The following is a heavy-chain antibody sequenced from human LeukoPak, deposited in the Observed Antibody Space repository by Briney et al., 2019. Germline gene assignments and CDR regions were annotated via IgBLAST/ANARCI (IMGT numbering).Heavy chain of an antibody. J-gene: IGHJ4*02. CDR3: ARVSTYSAIDY. D-gene: IGHD1-26*01. CDR1: GFTFSSYW. CDR2: INSDGSST. V-gene: IGHV3-74*01. Sequence: GGSLRLSCAASGFTFSSYWMHWVRQGPGKGLVWVSRINSDGSSTSYADSVEGRFTISRDDAKNTLYLQMNSLRAEDTAVYYCARVSTYSAIDYWGQGTLVTVSS.